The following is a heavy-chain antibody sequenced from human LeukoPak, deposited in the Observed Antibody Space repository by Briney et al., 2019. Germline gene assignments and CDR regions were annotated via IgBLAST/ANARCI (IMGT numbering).Heavy chain of an antibody. Sequence: ASVKVSCKASGYTFTSYGISWVRQAPGQGLEWMGWISAYNGNTNYAQKLQGRVTMTTDTSTSTAYMELRSLRSDDTAVYYCARRKYGGIQLWPGEVDYWGQGTLVTVSS. CDR1: GYTFTSYG. D-gene: IGHD5-18*01. V-gene: IGHV1-18*01. CDR3: ARRKYGGIQLWPGEVDY. J-gene: IGHJ4*02. CDR2: ISAYNGNT.